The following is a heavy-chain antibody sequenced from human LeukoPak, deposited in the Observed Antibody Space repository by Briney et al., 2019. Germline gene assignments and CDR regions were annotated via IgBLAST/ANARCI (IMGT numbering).Heavy chain of an antibody. V-gene: IGHV3-48*03. Sequence: GGSLRLSCAASGFTFSNYEMNWVRQAPGKGLEWVSSISSSGSTIEYADSVKGRFTISRDNAKNSLFLQMNSLRAEDTAVYYCARSFDCWGQGTLVTVSS. CDR3: ARSFDC. CDR1: GFTFSNYE. J-gene: IGHJ4*02. CDR2: ISSSGSTI.